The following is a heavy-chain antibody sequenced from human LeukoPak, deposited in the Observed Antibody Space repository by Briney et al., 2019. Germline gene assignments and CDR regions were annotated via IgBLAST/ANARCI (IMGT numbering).Heavy chain of an antibody. Sequence: SETLSLTCSVSGGSISSYYWSWIRQPAGKGLEWIGRIYTSGSTNYNPSLKSRVTMSVDTSKNQFSLKLSSVTAADTAVYYCAREPLSIAAAGTGDFDYWGQGTLVTVSS. D-gene: IGHD6-13*01. V-gene: IGHV4-4*07. CDR3: AREPLSIAAAGTGDFDY. CDR2: IYTSGST. CDR1: GGSISSYY. J-gene: IGHJ4*02.